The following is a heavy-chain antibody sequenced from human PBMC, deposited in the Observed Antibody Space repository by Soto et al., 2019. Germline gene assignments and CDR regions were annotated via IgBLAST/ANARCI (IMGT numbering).Heavy chain of an antibody. CDR2: IIPLFRTP. CDR1: GGTFSSSA. V-gene: IGHV1-69*05. Sequence: QVQLVQSGAEMKEPGSSVKVSCKTSGGTFSSSAISWLRQAPGQGLEWMGGIIPLFRTPDYAQKFQGRVTIAPDESTSTAYMELSSLRSGDTAVYYCARDNDRLQLGGNYYYILDVWGQGTTLTVSS. CDR3: ARDNDRLQLGGNYYYILDV. J-gene: IGHJ6*02. D-gene: IGHD4-4*01.